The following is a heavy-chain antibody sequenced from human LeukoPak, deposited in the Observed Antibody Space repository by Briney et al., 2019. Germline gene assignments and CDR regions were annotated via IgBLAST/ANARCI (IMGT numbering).Heavy chain of an antibody. Sequence: PGGSLRLSCAASGFTFDDYGMSWVRQTPGKGLEWLSAISGSGGTTRYADSVKGRFTISRDNSKNTLYLQIHFLRAEDTAVYYCAKGLSTVTTRPDDTFDIWGQGTMVIVSS. CDR3: AKGLSTVTTRPDDTFDI. CDR2: ISGSGGTT. J-gene: IGHJ3*02. CDR1: GFTFDDYG. V-gene: IGHV3-23*01. D-gene: IGHD4-17*01.